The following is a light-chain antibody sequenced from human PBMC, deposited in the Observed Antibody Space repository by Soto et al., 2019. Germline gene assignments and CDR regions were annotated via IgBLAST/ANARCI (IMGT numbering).Light chain of an antibody. CDR3: CSYAGSSTVV. CDR2: EVS. CDR1: SSDVGSYNL. J-gene: IGLJ2*01. V-gene: IGLV2-23*02. Sequence: QSALTQPASVSGSPGQSITISCTGTSSDVGSYNLVSWYQQYPGKAPKVMIYEVSKRPSGVSNRFSGSKSGNTASLTISVLQAEDEADYYCCSYAGSSTVVFGGGTKLTVL.